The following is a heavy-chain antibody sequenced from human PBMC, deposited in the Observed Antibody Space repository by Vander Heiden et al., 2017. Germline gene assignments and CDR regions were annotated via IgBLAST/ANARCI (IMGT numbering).Heavy chain of an antibody. CDR2: INHSGST. V-gene: IGHV4-34*01. J-gene: IGHJ3*02. D-gene: IGHD3-22*01. Sequence: QVKLQQWGAGLSKLSETLSITCAVYGGSYSGSYWGGIRQPPGKGLVWIGEINHSGSTNYNPSLKSRVTISADTSKNQVSLKLSPVTAADTAVYYCARASYYYDSSGTTPIDAFDIWGQGTMVTVSS. CDR1: GGSYSGSY. CDR3: ARASYYYDSSGTTPIDAFDI.